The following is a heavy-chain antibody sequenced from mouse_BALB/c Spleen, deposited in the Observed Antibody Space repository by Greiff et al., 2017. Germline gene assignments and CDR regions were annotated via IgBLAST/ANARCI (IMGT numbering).Heavy chain of an antibody. CDR3: AQSPGAWYFDV. CDR1: GYTFTSYT. J-gene: IGHJ1*01. D-gene: IGHD4-1*01. V-gene: IGHV1-4*02. CDR2: INPSSGYT. Sequence: VQLQQPGAELVRPGASVKMSCKASGYTFTSYTMHWVKQRPGQGLEWIGYINPSSGYTEYNQKFKDKTTLTADKSSSTAYMQLSSLTSEDSAVYYCAQSPGAWYFDVWGAGTTVTVSS.